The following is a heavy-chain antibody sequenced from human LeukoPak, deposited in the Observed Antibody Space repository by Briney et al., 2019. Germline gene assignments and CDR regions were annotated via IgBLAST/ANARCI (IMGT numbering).Heavy chain of an antibody. D-gene: IGHD4-17*01. V-gene: IGHV3-11*04. Sequence: TGGSLRLSCAASGFTFSDYYMSWIRQAPGKGLGWVSYISSSGSTIYYADSVKGRFTISRDNAKNSLYLQMSSLRAEDTAVYYCARVRIPTVTTGVHYFDYWGQGTLVTVSS. CDR2: ISSSGSTI. J-gene: IGHJ4*02. CDR3: ARVRIPTVTTGVHYFDY. CDR1: GFTFSDYY.